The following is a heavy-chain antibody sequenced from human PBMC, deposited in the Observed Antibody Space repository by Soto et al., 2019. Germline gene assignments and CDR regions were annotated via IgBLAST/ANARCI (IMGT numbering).Heavy chain of an antibody. V-gene: IGHV3-30*18. CDR1: GFTFSDYA. CDR3: AKGGRQWLVTSDFNY. J-gene: IGHJ4*02. Sequence: VQLVESGGGVVQPGRSLRLSCAASGFTFSDYAMHWVRQAPGKGLEWVAVVSHDGRNTHYADSVKCRFTISRDSSKNTVSLEMTSLRAEDTAAYYCAKGGRQWLVTSDFNYWGQGALVTVSS. D-gene: IGHD6-19*01. CDR2: VSHDGRNT.